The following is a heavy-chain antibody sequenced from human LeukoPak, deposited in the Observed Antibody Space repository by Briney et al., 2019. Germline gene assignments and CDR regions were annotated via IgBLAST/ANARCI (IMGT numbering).Heavy chain of an antibody. V-gene: IGHV4-30-4*08. D-gene: IGHD4-17*01. J-gene: IGHJ4*02. CDR2: IYYSGST. CDR3: ARFTVTTGSFGY. CDR1: GGSISSYY. Sequence: SETLSLTCTVSGGSISSYYWSWIRQPPGKGLEWIGYIYYSGSTYYNPPLTSRLTMSVDTSKNQFSLRLSSVTAADTAVYYCARFTVTTGSFGYWGQGTLVTVSS.